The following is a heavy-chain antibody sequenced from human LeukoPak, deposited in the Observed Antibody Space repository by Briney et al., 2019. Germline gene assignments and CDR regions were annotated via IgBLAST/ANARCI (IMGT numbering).Heavy chain of an antibody. CDR2: ISSSSSYI. Sequence: GGSLRLSCAASGFTFDDYAMHWVRQAPGKGLEWVSSISSSSSYIYYADSVKGRFTISRDNAKNSLYLQMNSLRAEDTAVYYCARDWGGSGPTSHDYWGQGTLVTVSS. CDR1: GFTFDDYA. J-gene: IGHJ4*02. CDR3: ARDWGGSGPTSHDY. D-gene: IGHD3-16*01. V-gene: IGHV3-21*01.